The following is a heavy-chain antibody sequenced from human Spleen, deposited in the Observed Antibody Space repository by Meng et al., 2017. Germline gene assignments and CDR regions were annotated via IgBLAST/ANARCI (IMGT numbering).Heavy chain of an antibody. Sequence: QVQLVQSGAEVKKPGASVKVSCQGSGYNFIDYHIHWVRQAPGQGLEWMGWMNPKSGGANTGQRFQGWVTMTRDTSISTAYMELRSLRSDDTAVYYCARGTPGRSYSDYWGQGTLVTVSS. V-gene: IGHV1-2*04. CDR2: MNPKSGGA. J-gene: IGHJ4*02. D-gene: IGHD3-10*01. CDR3: ARGTPGRSYSDY. CDR1: GYNFIDYH.